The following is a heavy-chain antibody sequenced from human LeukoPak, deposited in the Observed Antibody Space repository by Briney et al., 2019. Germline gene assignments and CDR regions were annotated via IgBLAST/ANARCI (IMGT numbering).Heavy chain of an antibody. D-gene: IGHD3-16*01. J-gene: IGHJ6*03. Sequence: SETLSLTCTVSGDSISSYYWSWIRQPAGKGLEWIGRIYTSGSTNYNPSLKSRVTMSVDTSKNQFSLKLSSVTAADTAVYYCARDLGNYYYYYMDVWGKGTTVTVSS. CDR2: IYTSGST. CDR3: ARDLGNYYYYYMDV. CDR1: GDSISSYY. V-gene: IGHV4-4*07.